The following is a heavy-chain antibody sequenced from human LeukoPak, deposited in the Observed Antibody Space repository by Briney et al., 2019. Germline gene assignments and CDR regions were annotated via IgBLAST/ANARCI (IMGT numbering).Heavy chain of an antibody. CDR2: ISSSSSYI. CDR1: GFTFSSYS. J-gene: IGHJ4*02. D-gene: IGHD3-10*01. CDR3: ARDSRAGFDY. V-gene: IGHV3-21*01. Sequence: PGGSLTLSCAASGFTFSSYSMNWVRQAPGKGLEWVSSISSSSSYIYYADSVKGRFTISRDNAKNSLYLQMNSLRAEDTAVYYCARDSRAGFDYWGQGTLVTVSS.